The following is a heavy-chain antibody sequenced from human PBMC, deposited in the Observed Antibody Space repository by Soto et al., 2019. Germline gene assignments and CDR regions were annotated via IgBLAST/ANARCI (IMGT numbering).Heavy chain of an antibody. D-gene: IGHD6-13*01. CDR1: GGSISSYY. V-gene: IGHV4-59*08. J-gene: IGHJ6*02. Sequence: QVQLQESGPGLVKPSETLSLTCTVSGGSISSYYWSWIRQPPGKGLEWIGYFYDSGSTNNNPSLKSRVTISVDTSKNLFFLKLTSVIAADTAMYYCARHVHSSSWGIDVWGQGTTVTVSS. CDR3: ARHVHSSSWGIDV. CDR2: FYDSGST.